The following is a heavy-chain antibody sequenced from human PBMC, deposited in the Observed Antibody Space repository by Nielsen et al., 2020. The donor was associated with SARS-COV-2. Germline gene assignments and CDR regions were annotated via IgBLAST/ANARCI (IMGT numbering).Heavy chain of an antibody. CDR2: ISAYNGNT. V-gene: IGHV1-18*01. Sequence: ASVKVSCKASGGTFSSYAISWLRQAPGQGLEWMGWISAYNGNTNYAQKLQGRVTMTTDTSTSTAYMELRSLRSDDTAVYYCARVVVVGYYYGMDVWGQGTTVTVSS. CDR3: ARVVVVGYYYGMDV. CDR1: GGTFSSYA. J-gene: IGHJ6*02. D-gene: IGHD2-15*01.